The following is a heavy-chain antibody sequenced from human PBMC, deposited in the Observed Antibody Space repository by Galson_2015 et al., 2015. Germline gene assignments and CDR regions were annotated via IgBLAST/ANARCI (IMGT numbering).Heavy chain of an antibody. J-gene: IGHJ5*02. D-gene: IGHD3-10*01. CDR1: GGSISSSSYY. CDR3: ARPTNYYGSGSHFDP. Sequence: SETLSLTCTGSGGSISSSSYYLRWIRQPPGKGREWTGRIYYSASTYYNPSLKSRVTISVDTSKNQFSLKLSSVTAADTAVYYCARPTNYYGSGSHFDPWGQGTLVTVSS. V-gene: IGHV4-39*01. CDR2: IYYSAST.